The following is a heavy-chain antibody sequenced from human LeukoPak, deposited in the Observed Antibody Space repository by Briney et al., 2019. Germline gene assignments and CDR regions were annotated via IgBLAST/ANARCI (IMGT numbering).Heavy chain of an antibody. CDR1: GGTFSSYA. J-gene: IGHJ4*02. V-gene: IGHV1-69*04. D-gene: IGHD1-7*01. CDR3: AREGTTYYFDS. CDR2: IIPIFGIA. Sequence: SVKVSCKASGGTFSSYAISWVRQAPGQGLEWMGRIIPIFGIANYAQKFQGRVTITADKSTSTAYMELSSLRSEDTAVYYCAREGTTYYFDSWGQGTLVTVSS.